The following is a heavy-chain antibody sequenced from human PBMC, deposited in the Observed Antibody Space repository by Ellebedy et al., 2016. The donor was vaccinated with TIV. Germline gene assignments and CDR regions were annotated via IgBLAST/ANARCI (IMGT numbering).Heavy chain of an antibody. CDR2: IDSDDDK. Sequence: SGPTLVKPTQSLTLTCTFSGFSLTTSGMCVSWIRQPPGKALERLSHIDSDDDKYYSTSLKTRLTISKDTSTNQVVLTMTNMDPVDTATYYCARNTWIHRSHYYYYGMDVWGQGTTVTVSS. CDR1: GFSLTTSGMC. J-gene: IGHJ6*02. V-gene: IGHV2-70*01. D-gene: IGHD5-18*01. CDR3: ARNTWIHRSHYYYYGMDV.